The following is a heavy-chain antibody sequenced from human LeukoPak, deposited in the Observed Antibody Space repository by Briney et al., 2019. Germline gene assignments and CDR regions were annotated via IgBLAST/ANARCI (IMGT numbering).Heavy chain of an antibody. CDR1: GFTFSTYW. Sequence: GGSLRLSCAASGFTFSTYWMSWVRQAPGKGLEWVANIKQDGSEKYYVDSVKGRFTISRDNAKNSLYLQMNSLRAEDTALYYCARELTTLNWFDPWGQGTLVTVSS. D-gene: IGHD4-17*01. CDR3: ARELTTLNWFDP. V-gene: IGHV3-7*01. J-gene: IGHJ5*02. CDR2: IKQDGSEK.